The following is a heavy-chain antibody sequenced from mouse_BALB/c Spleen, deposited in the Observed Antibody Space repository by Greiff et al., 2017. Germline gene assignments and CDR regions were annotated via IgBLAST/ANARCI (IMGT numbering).Heavy chain of an antibody. V-gene: IGHV14-3*02. CDR3: ARASLDYYGSSNFDD. Sequence: VQLQQSGAELVKPGASVKLSCTASGFNIKDTYMHWVKQRPEQGLEWIGRIDPANGNTKYDPKFQGKATITADTSSNTAYLQLSSLTSEDTAVYYCARASLDYYGSSNFDDWGQGTTLTVSS. CDR2: IDPANGNT. J-gene: IGHJ2*01. CDR1: GFNIKDTY. D-gene: IGHD1-1*01.